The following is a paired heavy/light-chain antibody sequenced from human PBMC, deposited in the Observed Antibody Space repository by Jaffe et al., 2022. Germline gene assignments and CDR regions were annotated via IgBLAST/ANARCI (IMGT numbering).Heavy chain of an antibody. D-gene: IGHD4-17*01. Sequence: EVQLVETGGGLIQPGGSLRLSCAASGFIVSSTYMSWVRQAPGKGLEWVSVIYTGGDTHYADSVKGRFTISRDNSENTLYLQMNTLRAEDTAVYYCARAPLGYGDYFDHWGLGTLVTVSS. CDR2: IYTGGDT. CDR1: GFIVSSTY. V-gene: IGHV3-53*02. J-gene: IGHJ4*02. CDR3: ARAPLGYGDYFDH.
Light chain of an antibody. J-gene: IGKJ1*01. CDR3: QQYSVIPRT. Sequence: DIVMTQSPDSLAVSLGERATINCKSSQSVLYNPNNKNYLAWYQQKAGQPPKLLIYWASTRESGVPDRFSGSGSGTDFTLTISSLQAEDVAVYYCQQYSVIPRTFGQGTKVEVK. V-gene: IGKV4-1*01. CDR2: WAS. CDR1: QSVLYNPNNKNY.